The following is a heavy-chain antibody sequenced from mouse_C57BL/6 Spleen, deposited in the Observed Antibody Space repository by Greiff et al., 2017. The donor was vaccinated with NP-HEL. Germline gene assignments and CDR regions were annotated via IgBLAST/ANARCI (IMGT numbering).Heavy chain of an antibody. CDR1: GYSITSGYG. J-gene: IGHJ2*01. CDR3: ARTASIQY. D-gene: IGHD1-2*01. Sequence: EVQLQQSGPGLVKPSQSLSLTCTVTGYSITSGYGWNWIRQFPGNKLEWIGYISYSGSTNYNPSLKSRIPITRDTSKNQSCLQLNSVTTEDTATYYCARTASIQYWGQGTTLTVSS. V-gene: IGHV3-2*02. CDR2: ISYSGST.